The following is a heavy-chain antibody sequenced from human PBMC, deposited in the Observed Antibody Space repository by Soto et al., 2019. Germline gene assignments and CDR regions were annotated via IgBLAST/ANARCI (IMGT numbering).Heavy chain of an antibody. CDR1: GFTFSSYW. Sequence: GGSLRLSCAASGFTFSSYWMHWVRQAPGRGLVWVSRSNGDGSSTSYAESGKGRFTISRDNAKNTLYLQMNSMRAEDTAVYYCARVIDFWSGYSIGTFDYWGQGTLVTVSS. CDR3: ARVIDFWSGYSIGTFDY. D-gene: IGHD3-3*01. CDR2: SNGDGSST. V-gene: IGHV3-74*01. J-gene: IGHJ4*02.